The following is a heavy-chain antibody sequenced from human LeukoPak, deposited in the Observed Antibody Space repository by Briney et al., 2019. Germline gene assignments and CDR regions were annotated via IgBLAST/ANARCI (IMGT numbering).Heavy chain of an antibody. CDR3: ASTVTTFLDY. J-gene: IGHJ4*02. Sequence: GSLRLSCAASGFTFSDYYMSWVRQAPGKGLEWVSVIYSGGSTYYADSVKGRFTISRDNSKNTLYLQMNSLRAEDTAVYYCASTVTTFLDYWGQGTLVTVSS. CDR1: GFTFSDYY. D-gene: IGHD4-17*01. CDR2: IYSGGST. V-gene: IGHV3-53*01.